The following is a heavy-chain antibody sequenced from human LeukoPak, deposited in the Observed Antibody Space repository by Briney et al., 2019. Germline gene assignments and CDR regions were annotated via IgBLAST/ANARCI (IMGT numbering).Heavy chain of an antibody. V-gene: IGHV4-59*01. CDR2: IYYTGIT. CDR3: ARITYHYCPSTNCYNWFDP. J-gene: IGHJ5*02. Sequence: SGTLSLTCSVSGGSITNYHWTWIRQPPGKGLEWIGSIYYTGITNYSPSLKSRVTISVATSRNQFSLKLTSVTAADTAVYYCARITYHYCPSTNCYNWFDPWGQGTLVTVSS. D-gene: IGHD2-2*01. CDR1: GGSITNYH.